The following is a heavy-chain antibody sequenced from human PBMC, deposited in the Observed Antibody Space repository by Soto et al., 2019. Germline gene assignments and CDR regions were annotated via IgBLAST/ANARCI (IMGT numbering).Heavy chain of an antibody. CDR3: ARAGGGDCLSS. CDR2: IFYSGST. CDR1: CDPISSYY. V-gene: IGHV4-59*01. Sequence: SETLSLTCTVSCDPISSYYWSWVRQPPGKGLEWIGYIFYSGSTNYKSSLKSRVTISVDRSNNHFSLRLTSLTAADTAVYYCARAGGGDCLSSWGQGILVTVSS. J-gene: IGHJ5*02. D-gene: IGHD2-21*02.